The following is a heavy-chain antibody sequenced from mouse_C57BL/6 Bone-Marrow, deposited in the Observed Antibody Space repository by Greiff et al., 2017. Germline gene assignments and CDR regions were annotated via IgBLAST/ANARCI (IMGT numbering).Heavy chain of an antibody. CDR2: IDPSDSYT. Sequence: VQLQQPGAELVKPGASVKLSCKASGYTFTSYWMQWVKQRPGQGLEWIGEIDPSDSYTNYNQKFKGKAILTVDTSSSTAYMQLSSLTSEDSAVYYCAIEGYPFYYWGQGTTLTVSS. V-gene: IGHV1-50*01. CDR3: AIEGYPFYY. CDR1: GYTFTSYW. J-gene: IGHJ2*01.